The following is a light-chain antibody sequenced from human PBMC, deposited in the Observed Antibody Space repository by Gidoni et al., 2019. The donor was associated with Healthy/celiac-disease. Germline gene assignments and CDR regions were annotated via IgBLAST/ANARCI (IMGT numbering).Light chain of an antibody. CDR3: VLYRGSGIAV. CDR2: STN. J-gene: IGLJ3*02. Sequence: QTVVTQEPSFSVSPGGTVTLTCGLSSGSVSTSYYPSWYPQTPGQAPRTLIYSTNTRPSGVPDRFSGSILGNKAALTITGAQADDESDYYCVLYRGSGIAVFGGGTKRTVL. CDR1: SGSVSTSYY. V-gene: IGLV8-61*01.